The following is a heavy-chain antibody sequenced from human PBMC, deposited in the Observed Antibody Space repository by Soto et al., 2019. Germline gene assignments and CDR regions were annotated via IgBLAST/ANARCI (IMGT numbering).Heavy chain of an antibody. CDR1: GYTFTSYY. V-gene: IGHV1-46*01. J-gene: IGHJ3*01. CDR3: ARSRMADAFDF. Sequence: WASVKVSCKASGYTFTSYYMHWVRQAPGQGLEWMGIINPSGGSTTYAQKFQGRVTMTRDTSTSTVYMELSSLRSEDMAVYYCARSRMADAFDFWGQGTMVTVSS. CDR2: INPSGGST.